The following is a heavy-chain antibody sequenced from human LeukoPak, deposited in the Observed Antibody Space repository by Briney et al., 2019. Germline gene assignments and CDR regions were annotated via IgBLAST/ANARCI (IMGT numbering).Heavy chain of an antibody. D-gene: IGHD2-15*01. V-gene: IGHV3-53*01. J-gene: IGHJ2*01. CDR1: GFTFSTYA. Sequence: GGSLRLSCAASGFTFSTYAMHWVRQAPGKGLEWVSTIDSGGNTYYADSVKGRFTISRDNSKNTLYLQMNSLRAEDTAVYYCAGVGYCSGGSCPWYFDLWGRGTLVTVSS. CDR2: IDSGGNT. CDR3: AGVGYCSGGSCPWYFDL.